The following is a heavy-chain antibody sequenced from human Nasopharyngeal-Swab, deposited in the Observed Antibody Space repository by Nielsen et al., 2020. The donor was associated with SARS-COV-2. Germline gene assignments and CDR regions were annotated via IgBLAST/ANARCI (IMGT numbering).Heavy chain of an antibody. CDR2: IYYSGST. D-gene: IGHD6-13*01. Sequence: WIRQPPGKGLEWIAYIYYSGSTYYNPSLKSRVTISVDTSKNQFPLKLSSVTAADTAVYYCARIAAAGIFDYWGQGTLVTVSS. J-gene: IGHJ4*02. CDR3: ARIAAAGIFDY. V-gene: IGHV4-31*02.